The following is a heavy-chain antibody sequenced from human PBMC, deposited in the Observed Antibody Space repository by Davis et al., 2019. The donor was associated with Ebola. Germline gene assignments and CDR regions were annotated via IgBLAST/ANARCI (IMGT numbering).Heavy chain of an antibody. D-gene: IGHD2-15*01. Sequence: PGGSLRLSCKGSGYSFTSYWIGWVRQMPGKGLEWMGIIYPGDSDTRYSPSFQGQVTIPADKSISTAYLQWSSLKASDTAMYYCARLDCSGGSCYFLLFDYWGQGTMVTVSS. CDR2: IYPGDSDT. CDR1: GYSFTSYW. V-gene: IGHV5-51*01. J-gene: IGHJ4*02. CDR3: ARLDCSGGSCYFLLFDY.